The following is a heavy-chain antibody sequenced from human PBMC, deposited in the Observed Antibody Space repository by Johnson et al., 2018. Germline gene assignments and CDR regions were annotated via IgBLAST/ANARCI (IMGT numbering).Heavy chain of an antibody. CDR2: ISSSGSTI. CDR3: ARGGYSGYDSPIYGRDV. CDR1: GFTFSDYY. D-gene: IGHD5-12*01. Sequence: QVQLVQSGGGVVQPGRSLRLSCAASGFTFSDYYMSWIRQAPGKGLEWVSYISSSGSTIYYADSVTGRFTISRDNAKNSLYLQMNSLRAEDTAVYYCARGGYSGYDSPIYGRDVWGQGTTVTVSS. V-gene: IGHV3-11*01. J-gene: IGHJ6*02.